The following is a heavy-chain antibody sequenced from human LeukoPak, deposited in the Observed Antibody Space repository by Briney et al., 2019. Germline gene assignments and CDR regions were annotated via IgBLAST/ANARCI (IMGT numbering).Heavy chain of an antibody. V-gene: IGHV1-2*02. CDR3: ARSPRYSYGFIDY. CDR2: MNPNSGGT. Sequence: ASVKVSCKAAGYSFTSFHINWVRQAPGQGPEWMGWMNPNSGGTNYAQKFQGRVTMTRDTSISTAYMELSRLRSDDTAVYYCARSPRYSYGFIDYWGQGTLVTVSS. D-gene: IGHD5-18*01. J-gene: IGHJ4*02. CDR1: GYSFTSFH.